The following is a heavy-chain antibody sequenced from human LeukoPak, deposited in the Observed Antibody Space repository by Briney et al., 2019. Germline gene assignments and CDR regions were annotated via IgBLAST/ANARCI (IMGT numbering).Heavy chain of an antibody. D-gene: IGHD5-12*01. CDR3: ARHVRYSGYDNRVYYYYYMDV. CDR1: GDSSISSSYY. J-gene: IGHJ6*03. CDR2: ISYSGST. Sequence: SETLSLTCTVSGDSSISSSYYWGWIRQPPGKGLEWIGSISYSGSTYYNPSLKSRVTISVDTSKNQFSLKLSSVTAADTAVYYCARHVRYSGYDNRVYYYYYMDVWGKGTTVTISS. V-gene: IGHV4-39*01.